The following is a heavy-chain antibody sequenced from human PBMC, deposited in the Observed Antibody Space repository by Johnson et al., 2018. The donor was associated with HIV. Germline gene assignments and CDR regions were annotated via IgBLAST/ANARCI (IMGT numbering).Heavy chain of an antibody. J-gene: IGHJ3*02. D-gene: IGHD2-15*01. CDR3: AKDSLLGYCSGGSCYDDDAFDI. Sequence: QAQLVESGGGVVQPGGSLRLSCAASGFTFSSYGMHWVRQAPGKGLEWVAFIRYDGSNKYYADSVKGRFTISRDNSKNTLYLQMNSLRAEDTAVYYCAKDSLLGYCSGGSCYDDDAFDIWGQGTMVTVSS. V-gene: IGHV3-30*02. CDR1: GFTFSSYG. CDR2: IRYDGSNK.